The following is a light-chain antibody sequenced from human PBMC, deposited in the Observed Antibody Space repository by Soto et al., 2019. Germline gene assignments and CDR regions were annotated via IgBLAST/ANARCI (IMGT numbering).Light chain of an antibody. CDR3: QQSYSSPPT. Sequence: DIQMTQSPSSLSASVEDRVIITCRASQSISNHLNWYQQKPGKAPKLLIFAASSLQSGVPSRFSGSRSGPDCTLTISSRQPEDFATYYCQQSYSSPPTFGQGTKVEIK. CDR1: QSISNH. V-gene: IGKV1-39*01. J-gene: IGKJ1*01. CDR2: AAS.